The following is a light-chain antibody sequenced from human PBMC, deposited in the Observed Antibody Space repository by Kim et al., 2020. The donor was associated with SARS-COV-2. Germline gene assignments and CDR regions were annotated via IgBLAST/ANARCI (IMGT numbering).Light chain of an antibody. V-gene: IGLV1-40*01. CDR3: QSYDSSLSGWV. CDR1: SSNIGAGYD. Sequence: RCTISCTGSSSNIGAGYDVNWYQQLPGTAPKLLIYGNNNRPSGVPDRFSGSKSGTSASLAITGLQAEDEADYYCQSYDSSLSGWVFGGGTKLTVL. CDR2: GNN. J-gene: IGLJ3*02.